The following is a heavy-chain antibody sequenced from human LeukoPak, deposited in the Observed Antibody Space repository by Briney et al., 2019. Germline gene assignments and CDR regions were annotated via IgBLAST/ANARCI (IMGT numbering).Heavy chain of an antibody. CDR3: AKDLSAYDFWSGYSYYFDY. J-gene: IGHJ4*02. Sequence: GGSLRLSCPVSGFSVSSNYMSWVRQAPGKGLEWVSAISGSGGSTYYADSVKGRFTISRDNSKSTLYLQMNSLRAEDTAVYYCAKDLSAYDFWSGYSYYFDYWGQGTLVTVSS. CDR2: ISGSGGST. D-gene: IGHD3-3*01. CDR1: GFSVSSNY. V-gene: IGHV3-23*01.